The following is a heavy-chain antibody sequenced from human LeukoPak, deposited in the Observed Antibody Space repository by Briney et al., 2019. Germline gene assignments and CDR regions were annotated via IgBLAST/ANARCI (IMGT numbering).Heavy chain of an antibody. D-gene: IGHD5-24*01. V-gene: IGHV3-23*01. J-gene: IGHJ3*01. CDR1: GFTFSSYA. CDR2: ISGSGGST. Sequence: GGSLRLSCAASGFTFSSYAMSWVRQAPGKGLEWVSAISGSGGSTYYADSVKGRFTISRDNSKNTLYLQMNSLRTEDTAVYYCARDSPINFSRAFDVWGHGTMVTVSS. CDR3: ARDSPINFSRAFDV.